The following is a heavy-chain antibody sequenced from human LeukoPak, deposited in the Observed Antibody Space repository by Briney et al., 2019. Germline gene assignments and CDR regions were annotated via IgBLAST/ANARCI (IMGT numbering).Heavy chain of an antibody. D-gene: IGHD2-2*01. CDR2: IYHSGST. CDR3: ARTYRRNFDY. J-gene: IGHJ4*02. V-gene: IGHV4-34*01. Sequence: SETLSLTCAVYGGSFSGYYWSWIRQPPGKGLEWIGEIYHSGSTYYNPSLKSRVTISVDTSKNQFSLKLSSVTAADTAVYYCARTYRRNFDYWGQGTLVTVSS. CDR1: GGSFSGYY.